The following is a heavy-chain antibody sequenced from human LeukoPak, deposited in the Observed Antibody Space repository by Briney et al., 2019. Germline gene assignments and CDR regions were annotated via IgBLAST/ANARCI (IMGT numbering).Heavy chain of an antibody. D-gene: IGHD5-18*01. CDR1: GGSFSGYY. Sequence: RSSETLSFTCAVYGGSFSGYYWSWVRQPPGKGLEWIGEINHSGSTIYNPSLKSRVIMSVDTSKNQFSLKLSSVTAADTAVYYCARGGGYHSPFQHWGQGTLVTVSS. V-gene: IGHV4-34*01. CDR2: INHSGST. J-gene: IGHJ1*01. CDR3: ARGGGYHSPFQH.